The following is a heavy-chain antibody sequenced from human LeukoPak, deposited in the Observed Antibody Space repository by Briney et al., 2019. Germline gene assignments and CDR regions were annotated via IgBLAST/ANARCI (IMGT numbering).Heavy chain of an antibody. V-gene: IGHV3-30*02. J-gene: IGHJ3*02. CDR2: IRYDGGNK. D-gene: IGHD6-25*01. Sequence: GGSLRLSCAASGFTFSSYGMHWVRQAPGKGLEWVAFIRYDGGNKYYADSVKGRFTISRDNSKNTLYLQMNSLRAEDTAVYYCANKRRLNAFDIWGQGTMVTVSS. CDR1: GFTFSSYG. CDR3: ANKRRLNAFDI.